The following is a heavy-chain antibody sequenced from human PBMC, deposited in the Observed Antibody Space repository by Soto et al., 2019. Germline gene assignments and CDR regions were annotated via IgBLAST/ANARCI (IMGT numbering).Heavy chain of an antibody. Sequence: EVQLLESGGGLVQPGGSLRLSCAASGFTFSSYAMSWVRQATGKGLEWVSAISGSGGSTYYADSVKGRFTISRDNSKNTLYLQMNSLRAEDTAVYYCAKGKFLDNWFDPWGQGTLVTVSS. D-gene: IGHD3-3*01. CDR3: AKGKFLDNWFDP. CDR2: ISGSGGST. V-gene: IGHV3-23*01. J-gene: IGHJ5*02. CDR1: GFTFSSYA.